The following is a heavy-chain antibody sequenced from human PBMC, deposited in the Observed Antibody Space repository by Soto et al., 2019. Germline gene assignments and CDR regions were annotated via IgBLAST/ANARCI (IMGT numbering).Heavy chain of an antibody. CDR1: GLTFSSYA. V-gene: IGHV3-23*01. CDR3: SRRGRGSQLDY. CDR2: ISGSGGST. D-gene: IGHD3-16*01. J-gene: IGHJ4*02. Sequence: EVQLLESGGGLVQPGGSLRLSCAASGLTFSSYAMSWVRQAPGKGLEWVSVISGSGGSTYYADSVKGRFTISRDNSKNTLTLQMDSPRAEDTAVDDCSRRGRGSQLDYWGQVTLVTVSA.